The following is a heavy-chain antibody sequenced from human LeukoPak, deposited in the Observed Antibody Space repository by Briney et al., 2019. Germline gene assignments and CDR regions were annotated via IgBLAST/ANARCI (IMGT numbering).Heavy chain of an antibody. CDR1: GGSISGGSYY. V-gene: IGHV4-61*02. J-gene: IGHJ4*02. Sequence: PSETLSLTCTVSGGSISGGSYYWSWIRQPAGKGLEWIGRIYTSGSTNYNPSLKSRVTISVDTSKNQFSLKLSSVTAADTAVYYCAKDLPLAAAFDYWGQGTLVTVSS. D-gene: IGHD6-13*01. CDR3: AKDLPLAAAFDY. CDR2: IYTSGST.